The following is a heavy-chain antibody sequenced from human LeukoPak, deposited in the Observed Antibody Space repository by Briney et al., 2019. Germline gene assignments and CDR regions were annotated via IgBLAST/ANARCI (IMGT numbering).Heavy chain of an antibody. CDR2: ISSSSSYI. D-gene: IGHD2-15*01. CDR3: ARHLGYCSGGSCYPFDY. CDR1: GFTFSSYE. V-gene: IGHV3-21*01. J-gene: IGHJ4*02. Sequence: PGGSLRLSCAASGFTFSSYEMNWVRQAPGKGLEWVSSISSSSSYIYYADSVKGRFTISRDNAKNSLYLQMNSLRAEDTAVYYCARHLGYCSGGSCYPFDYWGQGTLVTVSS.